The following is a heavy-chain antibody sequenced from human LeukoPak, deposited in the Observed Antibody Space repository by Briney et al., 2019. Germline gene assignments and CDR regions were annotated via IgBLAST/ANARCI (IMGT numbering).Heavy chain of an antibody. CDR2: IYYSGST. CDR3: ARLRYSSSWGLDY. CDR1: GGSISSYY. D-gene: IGHD6-13*01. Sequence: SETLSLTCTVSGGSISSYYWSWIRQPPGKGLEWIGYIYYSGSTNYNPSLKSRVTISVDTSKNQFSLKLTSVTAADTAVYYCARLRYSSSWGLDYWGQGTLVTVSS. J-gene: IGHJ4*02. V-gene: IGHV4-59*08.